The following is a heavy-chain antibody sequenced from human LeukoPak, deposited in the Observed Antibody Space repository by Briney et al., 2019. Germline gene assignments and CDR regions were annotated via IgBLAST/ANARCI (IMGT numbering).Heavy chain of an antibody. V-gene: IGHV3-66*01. CDR3: ARDPALEGATPFFDY. CDR2: IYSGGST. CDR1: GFTVSSNY. D-gene: IGHD1-26*01. J-gene: IGHJ4*02. Sequence: GGSLRLSCAASGFTVSSNYMSWVRQAPGKGLEWVSVIYSGGSTYYADSVKGRFTISRDNSKNTLYLQMNSLRAEDTAVYYCARDPALEGATPFFDYWGQGTLVTVSS.